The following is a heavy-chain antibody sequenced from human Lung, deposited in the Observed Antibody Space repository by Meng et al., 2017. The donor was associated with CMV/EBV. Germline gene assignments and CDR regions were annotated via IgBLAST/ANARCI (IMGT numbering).Heavy chain of an antibody. V-gene: IGHV3-21*01. CDR2: MSSSSYI. J-gene: IGHJ4*02. Sequence: GAAPGFTFSSYSMTWVRQDPGKGLEWVSSMSSSSYIYYADSVRGRFTISRDDAKNSLYLQMNSLRAEDTAVYYCSRVASIEGDFDYWGQGSLVTVSS. D-gene: IGHD3-3*02. CDR1: GFTFSSYS. CDR3: SRVASIEGDFDY.